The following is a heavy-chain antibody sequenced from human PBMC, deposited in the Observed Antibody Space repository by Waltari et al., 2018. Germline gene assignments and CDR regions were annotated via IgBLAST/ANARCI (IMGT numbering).Heavy chain of an antibody. CDR2: IYYSGDT. Sequence: QLQLQESGPGLVKPSETLSLTCTVSGGSISSSSYYWGWIRQPPGKGLEWIGSIYYSGDTYYHPSLKSRVTISVETSKNQFSLKLSSVAAADTAVYYCASTAYITMMVEGWFDPWGQGTLVTVSS. J-gene: IGHJ5*02. V-gene: IGHV4-39*07. D-gene: IGHD3-22*01. CDR3: ASTAYITMMVEGWFDP. CDR1: GGSISSSSYY.